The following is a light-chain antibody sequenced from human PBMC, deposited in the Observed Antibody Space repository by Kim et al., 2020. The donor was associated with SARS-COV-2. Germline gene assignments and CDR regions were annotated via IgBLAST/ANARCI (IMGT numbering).Light chain of an antibody. CDR1: GSVVGGYKY. CDR2: DVS. Sequence: SVTLACTGTGSVVGGYKYVPWYQQHPGKAPKLMIYDVSKRPSGVSNRFSGSKSGNTASLTISGLQAEDEADYYCSSYTSSSTWVFGTGTKVTVL. V-gene: IGLV2-14*04. CDR3: SSYTSSSTWV. J-gene: IGLJ1*01.